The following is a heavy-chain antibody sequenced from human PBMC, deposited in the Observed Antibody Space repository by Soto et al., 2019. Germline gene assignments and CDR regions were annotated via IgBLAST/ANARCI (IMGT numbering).Heavy chain of an antibody. CDR2: IIPIFGTA. J-gene: IGHJ6*02. CDR3: AVAYCGGDCRRPYYYYYGMDV. V-gene: IGHV1-69*13. CDR1: GGTFSSYA. Sequence: GASVKVSCKAAGGTFSSYAISWVRQAPGQGLELMGGIIPIFGTANYAQKFQGRVTITADESTSTAYMELSSLRSEDTAVYYCAVAYCGGDCRRPYYYYYGMDVWGQGTTVTVYS. D-gene: IGHD2-21*02.